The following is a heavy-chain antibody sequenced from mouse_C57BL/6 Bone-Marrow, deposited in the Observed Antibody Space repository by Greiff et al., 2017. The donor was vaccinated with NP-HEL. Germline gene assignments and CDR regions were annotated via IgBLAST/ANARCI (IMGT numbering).Heavy chain of an antibody. CDR1: GYSFTGYF. CDR3: ARGGWSWFAY. CDR2: INPYNGDT. V-gene: IGHV1-20*01. J-gene: IGHJ3*01. Sequence: EVQLQQSGPELVKPGDSVKISCKASGYSFTGYFMNWVMQSHGKSLEWIGRINPYNGDTFYNQKFKGKATLTVDKSSSTAHIGLRSLTSVVSAVYYCARGGWSWFAYWGQGTLVTVSA. D-gene: IGHD2-3*01.